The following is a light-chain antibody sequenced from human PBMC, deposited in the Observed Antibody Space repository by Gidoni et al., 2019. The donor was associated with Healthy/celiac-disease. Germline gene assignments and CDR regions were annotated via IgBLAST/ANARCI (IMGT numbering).Light chain of an antibody. CDR2: GAS. J-gene: IGKJ1*01. CDR3: QQYGSSPRT. Sequence: EIVLTQSPGPLSLSPGERATLSCRASQSGSSSYLAWYQQKPGQAPRLLIYGASSRATGIPDRFSGSGSGTDFTLTISRLEPEDCAVYYCQQYGSSPRTFGQGTKVEIK. CDR1: QSGSSSY. V-gene: IGKV3-20*01.